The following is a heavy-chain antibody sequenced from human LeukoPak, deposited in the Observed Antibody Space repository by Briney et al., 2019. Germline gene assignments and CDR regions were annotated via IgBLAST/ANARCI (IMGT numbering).Heavy chain of an antibody. CDR2: FDPEDGEK. D-gene: IGHD6-13*01. CDR3: ATETTAGTLDY. Sequence: ASVKVSCKVSGYILTELSMHWVRQAPGKGLERMGGFDPEDGEKIYAQKFQGRVTMTEDTSTDTAYMELSSLRSDDTAVYYCATETTAGTLDYWGQGTLVTVSS. CDR1: GYILTELS. J-gene: IGHJ4*02. V-gene: IGHV1-24*01.